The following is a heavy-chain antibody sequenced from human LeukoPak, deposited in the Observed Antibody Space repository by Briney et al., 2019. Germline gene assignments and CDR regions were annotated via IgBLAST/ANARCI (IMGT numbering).Heavy chain of an antibody. CDR2: IYTSGST. V-gene: IGHV4-4*07. CDR1: GGSISSYY. D-gene: IGHD3-3*01. J-gene: IGHJ4*02. Sequence: SETLSLTCTVSGGSISSYYWSWIRQPAGKGLEWVGRIYTSGSTNYNPSLKSRVTMSVDTSKNQFSLKLSSVTAADTAVYYCARDSGEKTYYDFWSGYYTEYWGQGTLVTVSS. CDR3: ARDSGEKTYYDFWSGYYTEY.